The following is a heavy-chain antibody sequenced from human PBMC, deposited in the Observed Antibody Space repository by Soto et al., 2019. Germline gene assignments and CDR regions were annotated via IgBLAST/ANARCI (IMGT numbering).Heavy chain of an antibody. CDR1: GGSINSYY. Sequence: SETLSLTCTVSGGSINSYYWSWIRQPPGKGLEWIGYIYYSGSTNYNPSLKSRVTISVDTSKNQFSLKLSSVTAADTAVYYCAWLYGLDAFDIWSQGTTVTVSS. V-gene: IGHV4-59*08. D-gene: IGHD3-16*02. CDR3: AWLYGLDAFDI. J-gene: IGHJ3*02. CDR2: IYYSGST.